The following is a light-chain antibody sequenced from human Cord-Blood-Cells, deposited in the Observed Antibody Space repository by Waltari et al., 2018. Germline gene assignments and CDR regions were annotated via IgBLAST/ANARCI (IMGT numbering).Light chain of an antibody. CDR3: SSYTSSSTLV. CDR2: EVS. CDR1: SSDVGCSNY. Sequence: QSALTQPASVSGSPGQSITLSCTGTSSDVGCSNYVSWYQQHPGKAPKLMLYEVSNRPSGVSNRFSGSKSGNTASLTISGLQAEDEADYYCSSYTSSSTLVFGGGTKLTVL. V-gene: IGLV2-14*01. J-gene: IGLJ2*01.